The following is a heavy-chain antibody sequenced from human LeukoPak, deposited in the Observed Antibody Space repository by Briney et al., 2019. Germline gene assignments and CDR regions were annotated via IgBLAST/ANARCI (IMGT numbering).Heavy chain of an antibody. CDR2: INHSGGA. D-gene: IGHD3-3*01. CDR3: ARVPLRFLEPFDY. CDR1: AVSFIGYY. Sequence: SETLSLTCAVYAVSFIGYYWSWLRQPPGKGLEWIGEINHSGGANYNPSLKSRVTISADTSKSQFSLKLGSVTAADTAVYYCARVPLRFLEPFDYWGQGTLVTVSS. V-gene: IGHV4-34*01. J-gene: IGHJ4*02.